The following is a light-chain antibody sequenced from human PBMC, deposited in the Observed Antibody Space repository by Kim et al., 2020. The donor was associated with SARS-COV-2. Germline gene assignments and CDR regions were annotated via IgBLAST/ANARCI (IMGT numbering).Light chain of an antibody. J-gene: IGLJ2*01. V-gene: IGLV3-19*01. CDR2: CDT. Sequence: ALRQTFRFPCQGGGLRDSFAAWYQQKPGQAPLLVFHCDTTRPSGIPDRFSCSRSGNTASLTITWAQPEDEADYYCHSRDSSGKLRVFGGGTQLTVL. CDR3: HSRDSSGKLRV. CDR1: GLRDSF.